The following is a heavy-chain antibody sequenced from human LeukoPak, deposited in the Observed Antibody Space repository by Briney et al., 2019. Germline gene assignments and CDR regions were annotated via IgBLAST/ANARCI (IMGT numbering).Heavy chain of an antibody. CDR3: ARQHGNWFDP. CDR2: IDPSDSYT. J-gene: IGHJ5*02. Sequence: GESLKISCKGSGYSFTNNWIGWVRQMPGKGLEWMGRIDPSDSYTNYSPSFQGHVTISADKSISTAYLQWSSLKASDTAMYYCARQHGNWFDPWGQGTLVTVSS. V-gene: IGHV5-10-1*01. CDR1: GYSFTNNW.